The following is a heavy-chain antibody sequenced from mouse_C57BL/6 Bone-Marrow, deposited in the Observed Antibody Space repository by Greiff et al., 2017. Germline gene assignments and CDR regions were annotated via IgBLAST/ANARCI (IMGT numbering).Heavy chain of an antibody. CDR1: GYTFTDYY. J-gene: IGHJ3*01. Sequence: VQLQQSGPELVKPGASVKISCKASGYTFTDYYMNWVKQSHGKSLEWIGDINPNNGGTSYNQKFKGKATLTVDKSSSTAYMELRSLTSEDSAVYYCASGLTGGAWFAYWGQGTLVTVSA. V-gene: IGHV1-26*01. CDR2: INPNNGGT. D-gene: IGHD4-1*01. CDR3: ASGLTGGAWFAY.